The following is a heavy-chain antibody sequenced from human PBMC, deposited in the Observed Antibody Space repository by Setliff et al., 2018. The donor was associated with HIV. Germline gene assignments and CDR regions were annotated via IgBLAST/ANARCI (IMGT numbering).Heavy chain of an antibody. CDR2: IYPGDSDT. CDR1: GYNFTRNW. CDR3: ASGPRAFDI. J-gene: IGHJ3*02. V-gene: IGHV5-51*01. Sequence: RGESLKISCKGSGYNFTRNWIGWVRQMPGKGLEWMGIIYPGDSDTRYSPSFQGQVTISAEKFISTAYLQWSSLKASDTAIYYCASGPRAFDIWGRGTMVTVSS.